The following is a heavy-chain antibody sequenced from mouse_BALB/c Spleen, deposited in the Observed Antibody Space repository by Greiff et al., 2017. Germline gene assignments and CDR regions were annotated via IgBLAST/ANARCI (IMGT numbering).Heavy chain of an antibody. CDR2: INPSNGRT. CDR3: AYRYDDYYAMDY. J-gene: IGHJ4*01. V-gene: IGHV1S81*02. D-gene: IGHD2-14*01. Sequence: QVQLQQPGAELVKPGASVKLSCKASGYTFTSYWMHWVKQRPGQGLEWIGEINPSNGRTNYNEKFKSKATLTVDKSSSTAYMQLSSLTSEDSAVYYCAYRYDDYYAMDYWGQGTSVTVSS. CDR1: GYTFTSYW.